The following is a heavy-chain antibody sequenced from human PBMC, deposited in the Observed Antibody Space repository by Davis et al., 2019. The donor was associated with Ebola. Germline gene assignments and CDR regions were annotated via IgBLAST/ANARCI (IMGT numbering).Heavy chain of an antibody. V-gene: IGHV3-7*01. J-gene: IGHJ6*02. Sequence: GESLKISCAASGFTFSSYWMSWVRQAPGKGLEWVANIKQDGSEKYYVDSVKGRFTISRDNAKNTLYLQMNSLRAEDTAVYYCARTSTDSSPNTLRDVARYYYYYYGMDVWGQGTTVTVSS. CDR2: IKQDGSEK. CDR1: GFTFSSYW. D-gene: IGHD3-22*01. CDR3: ARTSTDSSPNTLRDVARYYYYYYGMDV.